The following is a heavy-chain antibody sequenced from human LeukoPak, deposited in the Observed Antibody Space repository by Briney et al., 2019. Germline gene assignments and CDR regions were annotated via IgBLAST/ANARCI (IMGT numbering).Heavy chain of an antibody. V-gene: IGHV4-30-2*01. CDR2: IYHSGST. Sequence: PSQTLSLTCTVSGGSISSGGYYWSWIRQPPGKGLEWIGYIYHSGSTYYNPSLKSRVTISVDRSKNQFSLKLSSVTAADTAVYYCARVSPGVVVPAAAFDYWGQGTLVTVSS. CDR3: ARVSPGVVVPAAAFDY. CDR1: GGSISSGGYY. D-gene: IGHD2-2*01. J-gene: IGHJ4*02.